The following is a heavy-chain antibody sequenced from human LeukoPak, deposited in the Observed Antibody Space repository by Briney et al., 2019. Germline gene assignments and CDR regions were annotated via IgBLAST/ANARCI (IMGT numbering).Heavy chain of an antibody. CDR1: GGSISSYY. D-gene: IGHD5-24*01. CDR3: ARGRDGYNYRFFDY. Sequence: PSETLSLTCTVSGGSISSYYWSWIRQPPGKGLEWIGYIYYSGSTYYNPSLKSRVTISVDTSTNQFSLKLRSVTAADTAVYYCARGRDGYNYRFFDYWGRGTLVTVSS. J-gene: IGHJ4*02. CDR2: IYYSGST. V-gene: IGHV4-59*01.